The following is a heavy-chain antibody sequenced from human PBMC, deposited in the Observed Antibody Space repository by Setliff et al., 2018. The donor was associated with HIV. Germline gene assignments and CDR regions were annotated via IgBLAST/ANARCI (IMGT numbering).Heavy chain of an antibody. D-gene: IGHD3-3*01. CDR3: ARDKAVNSWSGYYTPTYMDV. CDR1: GFTFSSYA. CDR2: ISFDGKSK. V-gene: IGHV3-30*04. J-gene: IGHJ6*03. Sequence: PGGSLRLSCAASGFTFSSYAIHCVRQAPGRGLEWVAVISFDGKSKYYADSVRGRFTISRDDSKNTLYLQMNSLRAEDTAMYYCARDKAVNSWSGYYTPTYMDVWGKGTTVTVSS.